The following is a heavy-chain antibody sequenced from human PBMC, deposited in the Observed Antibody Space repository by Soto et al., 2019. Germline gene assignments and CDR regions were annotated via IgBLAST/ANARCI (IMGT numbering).Heavy chain of an antibody. CDR3: ARGFGGYDRSVPHQYYSGMDV. CDR1: GFTFSDYY. CDR2: ISSSGSTI. J-gene: IGHJ6*02. V-gene: IGHV3-11*01. D-gene: IGHD5-12*01. Sequence: GGSLRLSCAASGFTFSDYYMSWIRQAPGKGLEWVSYISSSGSTIYYADSVKGRFTISRDNAKNSLYLQMNSLRAEDTAVYYCARGFGGYDRSVPHQYYSGMDVWGQGTTVTVSS.